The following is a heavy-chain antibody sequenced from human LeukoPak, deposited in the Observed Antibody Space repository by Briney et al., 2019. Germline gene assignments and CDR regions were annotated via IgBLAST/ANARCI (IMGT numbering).Heavy chain of an antibody. Sequence: GGSLRLSCEGSGFTFSNYWMGWVRQAPGKGLRWVANIKTDGSEKYYVDSVKGRFTISRDNAKNSLYLQMNSLRAEDTAVYYCATYSSLNRREFQYWGQGTLLTVSS. CDR3: ATYSSLNRREFQY. CDR2: IKTDGSEK. CDR1: GFTFSNYW. D-gene: IGHD3-22*01. V-gene: IGHV3-7*01. J-gene: IGHJ1*01.